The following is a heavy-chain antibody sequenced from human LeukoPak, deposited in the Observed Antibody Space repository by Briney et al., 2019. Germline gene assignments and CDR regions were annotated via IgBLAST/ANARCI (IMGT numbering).Heavy chain of an antibody. CDR2: IYYSGST. CDR3: ARTPYSSGWYDIDY. Sequence: SETLSLTCTVSGGSISSYYWSWIRQPPGKGLEWIGSIYYSGSTYYNPSLKSRVTISVDTSKNQFSLKLSSVTALDTAVYYCARTPYSSGWYDIDYWGQGTLVTVSS. J-gene: IGHJ4*02. CDR1: GGSISSYY. V-gene: IGHV4-39*07. D-gene: IGHD6-19*01.